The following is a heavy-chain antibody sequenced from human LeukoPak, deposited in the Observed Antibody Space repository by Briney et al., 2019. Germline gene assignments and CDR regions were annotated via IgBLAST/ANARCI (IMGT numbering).Heavy chain of an antibody. J-gene: IGHJ5*02. CDR2: IIPIFGTA. CDR1: GGTFSSYA. D-gene: IGHD2-2*01. Sequence: SVKVSCKASGGTFSSYAISWVRQAPGQGLEWMGGIIPIFGTANYAQKFQGRVTITADESTSTAYMELRSLRSDDTAVYYCSRTIVVVPAATSHSNYWFAPWGQGTLVTVSS. V-gene: IGHV1-69*13. CDR3: SRTIVVVPAATSHSNYWFAP.